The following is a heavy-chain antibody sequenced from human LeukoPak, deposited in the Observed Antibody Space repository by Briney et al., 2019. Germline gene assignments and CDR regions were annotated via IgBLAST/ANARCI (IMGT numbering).Heavy chain of an antibody. D-gene: IGHD5-12*01. CDR2: ITSAGRAI. V-gene: IGHV3-11*01. CDR1: GFTFSDFY. J-gene: IGHJ4*02. Sequence: GGSLRLSCAASGFTFSDFYMSWIRQAPGKGLEWVSYITSAGRAIYYADSVQGRFTISRDNARNSLYLQMNGLRAEDTAVYYCASDIAATSGDFWGQGTLVTVSS. CDR3: ASDIAATSGDF.